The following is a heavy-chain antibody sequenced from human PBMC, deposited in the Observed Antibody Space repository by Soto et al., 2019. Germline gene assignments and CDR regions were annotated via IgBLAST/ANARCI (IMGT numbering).Heavy chain of an antibody. D-gene: IGHD3-10*01. CDR1: GGTLSDHG. V-gene: IGHV1-69*06. J-gene: IGHJ3*02. CDR2: TIPVFNTA. Sequence: QVPLEQSGAEVKKPGSSVKVSCKASGGTLSDHGVAWLRQAPGPGLEWMGGTIPVFNTAKYAQKFQGRVTVTADKFTNIAYMELRSLRSEDTAFYFCARGVYGSGNYYTGPSAFDIWGQGTMVIVSS. CDR3: ARGVYGSGNYYTGPSAFDI.